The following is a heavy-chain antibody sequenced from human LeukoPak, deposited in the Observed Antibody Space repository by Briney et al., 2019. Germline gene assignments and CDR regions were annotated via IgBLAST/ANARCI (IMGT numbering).Heavy chain of an antibody. Sequence: GGSLRLSCAASGFTFSSYEMNWVRQAPGKGLEWVSYISSSGSTIYYADSVKGRFTISRDNAKNSLYLQMNSLRAEDTAVYYCARDGGSYYYDSNIDYWGQGTLVTVSS. CDR3: ARDGGSYYYDSNIDY. CDR1: GFTFSSYE. V-gene: IGHV3-48*03. J-gene: IGHJ4*02. CDR2: ISSSGSTI. D-gene: IGHD3-22*01.